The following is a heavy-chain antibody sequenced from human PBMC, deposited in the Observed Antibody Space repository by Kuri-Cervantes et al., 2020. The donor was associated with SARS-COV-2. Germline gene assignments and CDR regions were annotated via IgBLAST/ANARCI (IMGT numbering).Heavy chain of an antibody. CDR1: GFTFSSYS. V-gene: IGHV3-21*01. D-gene: IGHD7-27*01. Sequence: GESLKTSCAASGFTFSSYSMNWVRQAPGKGLEWVSSISSSSSYIYYADSVKGRFTISRDNSKNTLYLQMSSLRAEDTAVYYCARDLRLGKSLDYWGQGTLVTVSS. CDR3: ARDLRLGKSLDY. J-gene: IGHJ4*02. CDR2: ISSSSSYI.